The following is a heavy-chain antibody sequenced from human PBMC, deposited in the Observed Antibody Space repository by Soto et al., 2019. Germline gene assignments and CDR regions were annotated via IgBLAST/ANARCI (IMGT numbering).Heavy chain of an antibody. CDR2: ISGSGGST. V-gene: IGHV3-23*01. Sequence: EVQLLESGGGLVQPGGSLRLSCAASGFTFSSYAMSWVRQAPVKGLEWVSAISGSGGSTYYADSVKGRFTISSDNSKNTLYLQMNSLIAEATAVYYCAKGPSTYYYGPGEFDPWGQGTLVTVSS. D-gene: IGHD3-10*01. CDR3: AKGPSTYYYGPGEFDP. J-gene: IGHJ5*02. CDR1: GFTFSSYA.